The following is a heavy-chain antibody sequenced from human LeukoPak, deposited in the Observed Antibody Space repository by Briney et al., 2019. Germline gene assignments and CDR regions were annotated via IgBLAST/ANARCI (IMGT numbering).Heavy chain of an antibody. J-gene: IGHJ4*02. Sequence: GASVKVSCKTSGYSFTNYNIHWLRQAPGQGLEWVAIINPGRPSVTYAQTFQGRVIVTRDASTSTVFMQLNSLRSEDTATYYCARVPSPIAYDWSYWGQGTLVTVSS. CDR2: INPGRPSV. CDR3: ARVPSPIAYDWSY. CDR1: GYSFTNYN. D-gene: IGHD5-12*01. V-gene: IGHV1-46*01.